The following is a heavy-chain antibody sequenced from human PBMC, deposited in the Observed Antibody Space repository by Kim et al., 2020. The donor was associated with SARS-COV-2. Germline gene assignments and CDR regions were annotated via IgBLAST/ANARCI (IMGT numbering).Heavy chain of an antibody. CDR1: GFTFGHYA. D-gene: IGHD2-2*01. CDR3: AKRTQGSMGFLVY. Sequence: GGSLRLSCAASGFTFGHYAIHWVRQAPGKGLEWVSLISGDGRDTYYADSVKGRFTISRDNSKNSLYLQMHSLRTEDTALYFCAKRTQGSMGFLVYGGQGTLVTVSS. J-gene: IGHJ4*02. CDR2: ISGDGRDT. V-gene: IGHV3-43*02.